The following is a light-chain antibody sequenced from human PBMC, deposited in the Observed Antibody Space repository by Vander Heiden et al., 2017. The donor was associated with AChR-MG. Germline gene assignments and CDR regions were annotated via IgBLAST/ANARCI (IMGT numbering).Light chain of an antibody. J-gene: IGKJ4*01. CDR1: QSLLHSNGYNY. CDR2: LGS. V-gene: IGKV2-28*01. CDR3: MQALQTPT. Sequence: EIVMTQSPLSLPVTPGEPASIPCRSSQSLLHSNGYNYLDWYLQKPGQSPQLLIYLGSNRASGVPDRFSGGGSGTDFTLKISRVEAEDVGVYYCMQALQTPTFGGGTKVEIK.